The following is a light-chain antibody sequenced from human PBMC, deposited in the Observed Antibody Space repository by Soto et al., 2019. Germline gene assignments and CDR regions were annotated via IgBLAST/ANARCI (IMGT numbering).Light chain of an antibody. CDR1: QSLLHSNGYNY. CDR2: LGS. J-gene: IGKJ3*01. Sequence: DIVMTQSPLSLPVTPGEPASISCRSSQSLLHSNGYNYLDWYLQKPGQSPQLLIYLGSNRASGLPDRFSGSGSGTDFTLNISRVEAEDVGVYYCMQALQTPFTFCPGTKVDI. CDR3: MQALQTPFT. V-gene: IGKV2-28*01.